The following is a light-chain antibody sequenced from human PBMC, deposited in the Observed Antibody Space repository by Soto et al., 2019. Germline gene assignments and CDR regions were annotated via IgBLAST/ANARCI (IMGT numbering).Light chain of an antibody. CDR2: GAS. CDR1: QSVSSN. CDR3: QQYNNWPLYT. V-gene: IGKV3-15*01. Sequence: EIVMTQSPATLSVSPGERATLSCRASQSVSSNLAWYQQKPGQAPRLLIYGASTRATGIPARFSGSGSETEFTLTISSLQSEDFAFYYCQQYNNWPLYTFCQWTKLEIK. J-gene: IGKJ2*01.